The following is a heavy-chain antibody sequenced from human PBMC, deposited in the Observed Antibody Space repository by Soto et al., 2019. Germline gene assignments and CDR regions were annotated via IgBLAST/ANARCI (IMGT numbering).Heavy chain of an antibody. D-gene: IGHD2-2*01. Sequence: SLRLSCSSSLFTFSSYSMNWVLHSPFKLLEFFGRIRNNANSYTTEYAASVKGRFTISRDDSKNSLYLQMNSLRAEDTAVYYCARAPPYCISTSCYRVGFEYWGQGTLVTVSS. V-gene: IGHV3-72*01. CDR2: IRNNANSYTT. J-gene: IGHJ4*02. CDR3: ARAPPYCISTSCYRVGFEY. CDR1: LFTFSSYS.